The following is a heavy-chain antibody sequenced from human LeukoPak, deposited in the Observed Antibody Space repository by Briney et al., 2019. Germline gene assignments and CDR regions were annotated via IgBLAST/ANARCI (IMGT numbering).Heavy chain of an antibody. V-gene: IGHV3-21*01. CDR1: GFTFSTYS. Sequence: GGSLRLSCAASGFTFSTYSMNWVRQAPGKGLEWVSSISSGCSFIYYADSVKGRFTISRDNAKNSLFLQMNSLRAEDTAVYYCARESSGYFYWGQGTLVTVSS. J-gene: IGHJ4*02. CDR3: ARESSGYFY. CDR2: ISSGCSFI. D-gene: IGHD3-22*01.